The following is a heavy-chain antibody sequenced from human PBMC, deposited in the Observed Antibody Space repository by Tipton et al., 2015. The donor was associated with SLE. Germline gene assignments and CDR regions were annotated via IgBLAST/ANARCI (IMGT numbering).Heavy chain of an antibody. CDR3: ASVAAAASRDY. CDR2: INHSGST. D-gene: IGHD6-13*01. J-gene: IGHJ4*02. CDR1: GGSFSGYY. V-gene: IGHV4-34*01. Sequence: TLSLTCAVYGGSFSGYYWSWIRQPPGKGLEWIGEINHSGSTNYNPSLKSRVTISVDTSKNHFSLKLSSVTAADTAVYYCASVAAAASRDYWGQGTLVTVSS.